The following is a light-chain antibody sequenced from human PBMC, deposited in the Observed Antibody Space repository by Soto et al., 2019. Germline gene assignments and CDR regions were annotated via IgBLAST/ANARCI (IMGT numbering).Light chain of an antibody. CDR2: DAS. Sequence: DIQMTQSPSSLSASVGNRVTITCRASQSISTYLNWYQKKPGKAPNLLIYDASRLQSGVPSRFSGSGGGTDFTLSISSVQPEDFATYFCQQSYMGPITFGQGTRL. CDR1: QSISTY. J-gene: IGKJ5*01. CDR3: QQSYMGPIT. V-gene: IGKV1-39*01.